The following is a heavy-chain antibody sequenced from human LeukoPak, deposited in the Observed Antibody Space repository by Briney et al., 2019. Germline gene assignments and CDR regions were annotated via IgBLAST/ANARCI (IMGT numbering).Heavy chain of an antibody. CDR3: ARDLTMASFYYYYMDV. Sequence: ASVKVSCKASGYTFTSNGISWVRQAPGQGLEWMGIINPSGGSTSYAQKFQGRVTMTRDMSTSTVYMELSSLRSEDTAVYYCARDLTMASFYYYYMDVWGKGTTVTVSS. CDR2: INPSGGST. V-gene: IGHV1-46*01. CDR1: GYTFTSNG. J-gene: IGHJ6*03. D-gene: IGHD3-10*01.